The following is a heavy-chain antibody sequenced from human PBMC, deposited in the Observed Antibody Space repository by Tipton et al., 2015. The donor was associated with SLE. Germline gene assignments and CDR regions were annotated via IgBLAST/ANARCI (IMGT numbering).Heavy chain of an antibody. V-gene: IGHV1-18*01. CDR3: AREVYSGRYDYYCGMDV. Sequence: QSGAEVKKPGASVKVSCKASGYTFTSYGISWVRQAPGQGLEWMGWISTYNGNTHYAQNLQGRVTMTTYTSTSTAYMELRSLRSDDTAVYYCAREVYSGRYDYYCGMDVCGHGITVTISS. D-gene: IGHD2-21*01. CDR1: GYTFTSYG. J-gene: IGHJ6*02. CDR2: ISTYNGNT.